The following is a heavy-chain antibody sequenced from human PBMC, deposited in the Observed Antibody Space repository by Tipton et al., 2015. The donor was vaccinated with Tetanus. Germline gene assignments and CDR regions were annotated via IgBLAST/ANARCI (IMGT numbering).Heavy chain of an antibody. D-gene: IGHD3-10*01. CDR2: IKQDGSEK. CDR1: GFTFSDYA. J-gene: IGHJ4*02. V-gene: IGHV3-7*04. Sequence: SLRLSCTASGFTFSDYAMNWVRQAPGKGLEWVANIKQDGSEKYFVDSVKGRFTISRDNARNSLYLQMTSLRAEDTAVYYCARGGTYYYGSGHDFWGQGTLVTVSA. CDR3: ARGGTYYYGSGHDF.